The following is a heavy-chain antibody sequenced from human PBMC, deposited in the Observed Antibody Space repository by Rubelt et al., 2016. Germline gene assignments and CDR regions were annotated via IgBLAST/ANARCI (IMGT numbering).Heavy chain of an antibody. CDR2: ISGSAGMT. CDR3: ARDRGYSNRFFYYYGMDV. CDR1: GFSFNTYA. D-gene: IGHD4-11*01. J-gene: IGHJ6*02. V-gene: IGHV3-23*01. Sequence: VGSLRLSCAASGFSFNTYAMSWVRQAPGKGLEWVSAISGSAGMTYYSDSVKGRFTISRDNSKNTLYLQMNSLRAEDTAVYYCARDRGYSNRFFYYYGMDVWGQGTTVTVSS.